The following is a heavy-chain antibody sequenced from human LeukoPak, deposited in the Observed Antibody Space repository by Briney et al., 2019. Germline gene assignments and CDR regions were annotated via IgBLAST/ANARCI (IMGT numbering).Heavy chain of an antibody. J-gene: IGHJ4*02. CDR1: GFTFGSYA. Sequence: GGSLRLSCAASGFTFGSYAMSWVCQAPGKGLEWVSVISGSGGSTYYADSVKGRFTISRDNSKNTLYLQMNSLRAEDTAIYYCAKESWPYYFDYWGQGTLVTVSS. V-gene: IGHV3-23*01. D-gene: IGHD5-12*01. CDR3: AKESWPYYFDY. CDR2: ISGSGGST.